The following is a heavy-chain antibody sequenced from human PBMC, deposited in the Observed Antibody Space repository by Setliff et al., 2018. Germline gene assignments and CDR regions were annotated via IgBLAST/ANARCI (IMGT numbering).Heavy chain of an antibody. J-gene: IGHJ4*02. V-gene: IGHV4-34*01. CDR2: INHSGTT. D-gene: IGHD1-26*01. Sequence: ASETLSLTCAVYGGSFSGYYWSWIRQPPGKGLEWIGEINHSGTTNYNPSLKSRVTMSVDKSRNQFSLRLTSVTAADTAIYYCTRAYSGSHDYWGQGTLVTVSS. CDR1: GGSFSGYY. CDR3: TRAYSGSHDY.